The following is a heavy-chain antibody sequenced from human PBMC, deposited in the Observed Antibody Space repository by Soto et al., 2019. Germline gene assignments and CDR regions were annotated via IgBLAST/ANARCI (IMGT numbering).Heavy chain of an antibody. V-gene: IGHV4-39*01. CDR3: ARLTGYSGNYGALDI. CDR1: GGSISSSNYY. CDR2: ISSSRST. Sequence: SETLSLTGSVPGGSISSSNYYWGWVRQPPGKGLEWIGTISSSRSTYYNPSLKSRVIISVDTSKNQFSLKLSSVTAADPAVCYCARLTGYSGNYGALDIWGQGTMVT. D-gene: IGHD1-26*01. J-gene: IGHJ3*02.